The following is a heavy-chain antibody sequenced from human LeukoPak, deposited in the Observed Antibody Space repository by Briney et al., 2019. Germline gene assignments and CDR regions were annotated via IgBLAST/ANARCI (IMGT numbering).Heavy chain of an antibody. D-gene: IGHD3-22*01. CDR1: GDSVSSNSAA. Sequence: SQTLSLTCAISGDSVSSNSAAWNWNRQSPSRGLEWLGRTYYRSEWYNNYAISVKSRITINPDTSKNQFSLQLNSVTPEDTAVYYCARAAGYYDTSFDYWGQGTLVTVSS. CDR3: ARAAGYYDTSFDY. J-gene: IGHJ4*02. CDR2: TYYRSEWYN. V-gene: IGHV6-1*01.